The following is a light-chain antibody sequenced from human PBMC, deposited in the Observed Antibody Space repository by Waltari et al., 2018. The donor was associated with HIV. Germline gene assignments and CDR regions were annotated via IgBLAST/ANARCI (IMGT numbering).Light chain of an antibody. CDR3: CSYAGSSYV. V-gene: IGLV2-11*01. Sequence: QSALNPLRSVSGSPGPSVTISCTGSAPAVGGYHSVSWYQQHPGKAPKLLIYDVNQRPSGVPDRFSGSKSGNTASLTISGLQTEDEADYYCCSYAGSSYVFGTETKVTVL. CDR2: DVN. CDR1: APAVGGYHS. J-gene: IGLJ1*01.